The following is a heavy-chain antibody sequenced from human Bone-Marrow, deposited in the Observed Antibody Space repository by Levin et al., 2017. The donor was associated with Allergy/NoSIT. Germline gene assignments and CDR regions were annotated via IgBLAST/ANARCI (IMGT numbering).Heavy chain of an antibody. CDR1: GFTFSSYA. CDR3: AKDPHSTVTTPCWFDP. J-gene: IGHJ5*02. V-gene: IGHV3-23*01. D-gene: IGHD4-17*01. Sequence: GGSLRLSCAASGFTFSSYAMSWVRQAPGKGLEWVSAISGSGGSTYYADSVKGRFTISRDNSKNTLYLQMNSLRAEDTAVYYCAKDPHSTVTTPCWFDPWGQGTLVTVSS. CDR2: ISGSGGST.